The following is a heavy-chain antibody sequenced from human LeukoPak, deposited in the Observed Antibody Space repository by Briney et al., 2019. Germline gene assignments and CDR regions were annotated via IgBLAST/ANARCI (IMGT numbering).Heavy chain of an antibody. J-gene: IGHJ6*02. D-gene: IGHD3-10*01. V-gene: IGHV4-61*02. CDR1: GGSVSSGNYY. CDR2: IYTSGST. CDR3: ATLRGVEDNMDV. Sequence: SETLSLTCTVSGGSVSSGNYYWSWIRQPAGKGLEWIGRIYTSGSTNYNPSLKSRVTISIDTSKNQLSLKLSSVTAANTAVYYCATLRGVEDNMDVWGQGTTVTVSS.